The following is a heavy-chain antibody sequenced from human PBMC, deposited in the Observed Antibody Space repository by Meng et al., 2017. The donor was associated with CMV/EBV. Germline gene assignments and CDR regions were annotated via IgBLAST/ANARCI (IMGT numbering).Heavy chain of an antibody. CDR3: ARDWVVPAAMSHYYYGMDV. V-gene: IGHV4-30-4*08. CDR2: IYYSGST. CDR1: GGSISSGDYY. Sequence: LSLTCTVSGGSISSGDYYWSWIRQPPGKGLEWIGYIYYSGSTYYNPSLKSRVTISVDTSKNQFSLKLSSVTAADTAVYYCARDWVVPAAMSHYYYGMDVWGQGTTVTVSS. J-gene: IGHJ6*02. D-gene: IGHD2-2*01.